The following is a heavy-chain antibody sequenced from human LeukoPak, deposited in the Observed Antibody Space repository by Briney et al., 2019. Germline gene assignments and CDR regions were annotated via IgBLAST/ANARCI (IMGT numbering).Heavy chain of an antibody. J-gene: IGHJ3*02. CDR3: VRDGAFDI. Sequence: ASVKVSCKASGYTFTGYYMHWVRQAPGQGLEWMGWINPNSGDTKYAQKFQGRVTMTRDTSISTTYMELSRLKSDDTAVYYCVRDGAFDIWGRGTMVTVSS. V-gene: IGHV1-2*02. CDR1: GYTFTGYY. CDR2: INPNSGDT.